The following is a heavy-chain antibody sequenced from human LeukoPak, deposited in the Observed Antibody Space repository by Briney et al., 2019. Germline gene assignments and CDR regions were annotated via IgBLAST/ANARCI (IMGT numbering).Heavy chain of an antibody. CDR1: GFTFSSYA. CDR3: AKDWSRGYTWTFDY. CDR2: ISGSGGST. J-gene: IGHJ4*02. Sequence: GGSLRLSCAASGFTFSSYAMSWVRQAPGKGLEWVSAISGSGGSTYYADSVKGRFTISRDNSKNTLYLRMNSLRAEDTAVYYCAKDWSRGYTWTFDYWGQGTLVTVSS. D-gene: IGHD3-22*01. V-gene: IGHV3-23*01.